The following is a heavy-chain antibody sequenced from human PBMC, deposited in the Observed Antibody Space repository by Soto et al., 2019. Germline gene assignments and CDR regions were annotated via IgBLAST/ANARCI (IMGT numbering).Heavy chain of an antibody. J-gene: IGHJ5*02. CDR1: GYTFTSYG. CDR2: ISAYNGNT. V-gene: IGHV1-18*01. D-gene: IGHD3-9*01. Sequence: ASVKVSCKASGYTFTSYGISWVRQAPGQGLEWMGWISAYNGNTNYAQKLQGRVTMTTDTSTSTAYMELRSLRSDDTAVYYCARDRTRIGLRYFDWSLNWFDPWGQGTLVTVSS. CDR3: ARDRTRIGLRYFDWSLNWFDP.